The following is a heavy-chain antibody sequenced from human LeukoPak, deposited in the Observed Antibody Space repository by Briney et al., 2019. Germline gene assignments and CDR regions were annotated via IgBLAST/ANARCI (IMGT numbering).Heavy chain of an antibody. CDR2: ISYDGSNK. V-gene: IGHV3-30*18. CDR3: AKAMVREYYYYYGMDV. Sequence: GVSLRLSCAASGFTFDSNYMSWVRQAPGKGLEWVAVISYDGSNKYYADSVKGRFTISRDNFKNTLYLQMNSLRAEDTAVYYCAKAMVREYYYYYGMDVWGQGTTVTVSS. J-gene: IGHJ6*02. D-gene: IGHD3-10*01. CDR1: GFTFDSNY.